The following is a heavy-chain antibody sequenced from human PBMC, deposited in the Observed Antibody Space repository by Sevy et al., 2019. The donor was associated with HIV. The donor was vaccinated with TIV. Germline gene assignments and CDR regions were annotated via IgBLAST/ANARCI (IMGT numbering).Heavy chain of an antibody. J-gene: IGHJ3*02. CDR3: ARVSTSSGPDAFDI. Sequence: GGSLRLSCAASGFTFSSYAMHWVRQAPGKGLEWVAVISYDGSNKYYADSVKGRYTISRDNSKNTLYLQMNSLRAEDTAVYYCARVSTSSGPDAFDIWGQGTMVTVSS. CDR1: GFTFSSYA. CDR2: ISYDGSNK. V-gene: IGHV3-30-3*01. D-gene: IGHD2-2*01.